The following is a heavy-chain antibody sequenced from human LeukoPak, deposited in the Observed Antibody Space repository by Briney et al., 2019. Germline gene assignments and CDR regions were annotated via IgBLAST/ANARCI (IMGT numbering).Heavy chain of an antibody. D-gene: IGHD6-6*01. CDR3: ARGIAARPDFDY. CDR1: GGSISSSSDY. Sequence: SETLSLTCTVSGGSISSSSDYWGWIRQPPGKGLEWIGSINYSGNTYYNPSLKSRVTISVDTSKNQFSLKLSSVTAADTAVYYCARGIAARPDFDYWGQGTLVTVSS. CDR2: INYSGNT. J-gene: IGHJ4*02. V-gene: IGHV4-39*07.